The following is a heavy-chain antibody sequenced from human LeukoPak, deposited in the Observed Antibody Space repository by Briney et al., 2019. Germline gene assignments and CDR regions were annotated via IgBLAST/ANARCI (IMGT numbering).Heavy chain of an antibody. CDR3: AKVEYDFWSGAFDY. V-gene: IGHV3-23*01. CDR1: GFTFSSYA. D-gene: IGHD3-3*01. CDR2: ISGSGGST. J-gene: IGHJ4*02. Sequence: GGSLRLSCAASGFTFSSYAMSWVRQAPGKGLEWVSAISGSGGSTYYADSVKGRFTISRDNSKNTLYLRMNSLRAEDTAVYYCAKVEYDFWSGAFDYWGQGTLVTVSS.